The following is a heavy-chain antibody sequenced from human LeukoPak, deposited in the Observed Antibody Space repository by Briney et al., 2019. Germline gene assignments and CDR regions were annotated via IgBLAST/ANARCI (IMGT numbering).Heavy chain of an antibody. V-gene: IGHV1-18*01. CDR3: ARGGGLKGTSGYSPSGYFDY. CDR1: GYTFTSYG. Sequence: ASVKVSCKASGYTFTSYGISWVRQAPRQGLEWMGWISAYNGNTNDAQKRQGRVTRTTDTSTGTAYRELSSLRSEDTAVYYCARGGGLKGTSGYSPSGYFDYWGQGTLVTVSS. CDR2: ISAYNGNT. J-gene: IGHJ4*02. D-gene: IGHD3-22*01.